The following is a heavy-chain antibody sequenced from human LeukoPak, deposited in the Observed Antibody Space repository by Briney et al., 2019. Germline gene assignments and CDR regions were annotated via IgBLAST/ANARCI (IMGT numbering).Heavy chain of an antibody. CDR2: ISGSGGST. V-gene: IGHV3-23*01. Sequence: GGSLRLSCAASGFTFSSYAMSWVRQAPGKGLEWVSAISGSGGSTYYADSVKGRFTISRDNSKNTLYLQMNSLRAEDTAVYYCAKGSVVTHYYYYMDVWGKGTTVTVSS. CDR1: GFTFSSYA. D-gene: IGHD3-22*01. CDR3: AKGSVVTHYYYYMDV. J-gene: IGHJ6*03.